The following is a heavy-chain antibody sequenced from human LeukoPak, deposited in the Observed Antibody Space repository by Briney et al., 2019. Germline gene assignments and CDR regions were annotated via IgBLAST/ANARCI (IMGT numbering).Heavy chain of an antibody. J-gene: IGHJ4*02. CDR1: GFTFSNAW. CDR3: TTLRLDIVVVVAAYYFDY. Sequence: GGSLRLPCAASGFTFSNAWMSWVRQAPGKGLEWVGRIKSKTDGGTTDYAAPVKGRFTISRDDSKNTLYLQMNSLKTEDTAVYYCTTLRLDIVVVVAAYYFDYWGQGTLVTVSS. D-gene: IGHD2-15*01. CDR2: IKSKTDGGTT. V-gene: IGHV3-15*01.